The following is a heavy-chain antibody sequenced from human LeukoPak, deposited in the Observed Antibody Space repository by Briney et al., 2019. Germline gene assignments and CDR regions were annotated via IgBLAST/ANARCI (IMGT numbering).Heavy chain of an antibody. D-gene: IGHD5-18*01. CDR3: ARTTEGGYTYGYFYYYYMDV. CDR2: IYYSGST. CDR1: GGSISSYY. J-gene: IGHJ6*03. V-gene: IGHV4-59*01. Sequence: SETLSLTCTVSGGSISSYYWSWIRHPPGKGLEWIGYIYYSGSTNYNPSLKSRVTISVDTSKNQFSLKLSSVTAADTAVYYCARTTEGGYTYGYFYYYYMDVWGKGTTVTISS.